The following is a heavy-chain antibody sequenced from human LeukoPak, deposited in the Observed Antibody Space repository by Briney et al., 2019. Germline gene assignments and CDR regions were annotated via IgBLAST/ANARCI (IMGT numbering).Heavy chain of an antibody. J-gene: IGHJ5*02. D-gene: IGHD3-10*01. CDR1: GFTFSSYA. CDR3: ARGRITMVRGVILSSFDP. V-gene: IGHV3-64*01. CDR2: ISSNGGST. Sequence: GGSLRLSCAASGFTFSSYAMHWVRQAPGKGMEYVSAISSNGGSTYYANSVKGRFTISRDNSKNTLYLQMGSLRAEDMAVYYCARGRITMVRGVILSSFDPWGQGTLVTVSS.